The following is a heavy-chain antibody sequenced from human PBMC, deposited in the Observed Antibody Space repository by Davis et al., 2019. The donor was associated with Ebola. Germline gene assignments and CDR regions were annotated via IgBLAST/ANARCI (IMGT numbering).Heavy chain of an antibody. CDR3: TSRPGTAVAGPGDY. D-gene: IGHD6-19*01. J-gene: IGHJ4*02. CDR1: GFTFSTYA. V-gene: IGHV3-23*01. CDR2: MSGSGDST. Sequence: SLKISCAASGFTFSTYAMSWVRQAPGKGLEWVSSMSGSGDSTYYADFVKGRFTISRDSSRNTLYLQMNNLRAEDTAVYYCTSRPGTAVAGPGDYWGQGTLVSVSS.